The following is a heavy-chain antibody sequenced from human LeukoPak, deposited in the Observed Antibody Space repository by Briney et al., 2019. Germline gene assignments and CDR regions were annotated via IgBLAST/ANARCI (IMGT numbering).Heavy chain of an antibody. D-gene: IGHD4-17*01. CDR2: IWYDGSNK. Sequence: GGSLRLSCAASGFTVSTNCMTWVRQAPGKGLEWVAVIWYDGSNKYYADSVKGRFTISRDNSKNTLYLQMNSLRAEDTAVYYCARDGNPTTTSLDYWGQGTLVTVSS. V-gene: IGHV3-33*08. CDR3: ARDGNPTTTSLDY. J-gene: IGHJ4*02. CDR1: GFTVSTNC.